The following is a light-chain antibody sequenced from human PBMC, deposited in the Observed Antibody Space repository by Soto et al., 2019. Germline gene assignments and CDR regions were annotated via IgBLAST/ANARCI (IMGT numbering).Light chain of an antibody. CDR3: HQCGVSPYT. V-gene: IGKV3-20*01. CDR1: QSVTRTY. CDR2: GTF. Sequence: EIVLTQSPDTLSLSPGERATLSCRASQSVTRTYLAWYQQKPGQAPRLLIFGTFNRATGIPSRFSGGGSWTDFTLTISRLEPEDSAVYYCHQCGVSPYTFGRGTKLEIK. J-gene: IGKJ2*01.